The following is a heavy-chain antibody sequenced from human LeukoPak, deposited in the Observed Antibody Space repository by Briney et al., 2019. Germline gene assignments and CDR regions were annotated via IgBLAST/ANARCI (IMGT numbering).Heavy chain of an antibody. V-gene: IGHV3-15*01. CDR2: IKSKTDGGTT. J-gene: IGHJ4*02. D-gene: IGHD3-10*01. CDR3: TTYGSGRKFDY. Sequence: GGSLRLSCAASGFTFSNAWMSWVRQAPGKGLEWVGRIKSKTDGGTTDYAAPVKGRFTISRDDSKNTLYLQMDSLKSEDTAVYYCTTYGSGRKFDYWGQGILVTVSS. CDR1: GFTFSNAW.